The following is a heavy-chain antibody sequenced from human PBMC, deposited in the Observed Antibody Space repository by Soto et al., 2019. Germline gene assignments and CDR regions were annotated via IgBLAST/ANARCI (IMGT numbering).Heavy chain of an antibody. CDR2: ISWNSGNI. CDR3: VRSKGGYSYGTPFDY. CDR1: GFTFDDYA. Sequence: GGSLRLSCAASGFTFDDYAMHWVRQVLGKGLEWVSSISWNSGNIGYADSVKGRFTTSRDNAKNSLYLQMNSLRPEDTALYYSVRSKGGYSYGTPFDYWGQGT. V-gene: IGHV3-9*01. D-gene: IGHD5-18*01. J-gene: IGHJ4*02.